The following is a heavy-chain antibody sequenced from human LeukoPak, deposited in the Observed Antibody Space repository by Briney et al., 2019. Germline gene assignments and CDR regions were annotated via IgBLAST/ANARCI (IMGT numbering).Heavy chain of an antibody. CDR3: ARTPPYQLPSDDAFDT. D-gene: IGHD2-2*01. J-gene: IGHJ3*02. V-gene: IGHV1-69*13. CDR1: GGTFSSYA. CDR2: IIPIFGTA. Sequence: SVKVSCKASGGTFSSYAISWVRQAPGQGLEWMGGIIPIFGTANYAQKFQGRVTIIADESTSTAYMELSSLRSEDTAVYYCARTPPYQLPSDDAFDTWGQGTMVTVSS.